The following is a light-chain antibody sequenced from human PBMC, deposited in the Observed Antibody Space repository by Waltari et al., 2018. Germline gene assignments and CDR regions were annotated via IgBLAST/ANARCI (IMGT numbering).Light chain of an antibody. J-gene: IGKJ4*01. CDR1: QSIGTY. CDR2: AAS. CDR3: QQTYRTPLT. V-gene: IGKV1-39*01. Sequence: DIQMTQSPSSLSASVGDRVTITCRASQSIGTYLNWYQHKPGKAPKFLIYAASSLQSGVPSRFSGSGSGTDFTLTISSLQPEDFATYYCQQTYRTPLTFGGGTKVEIK.